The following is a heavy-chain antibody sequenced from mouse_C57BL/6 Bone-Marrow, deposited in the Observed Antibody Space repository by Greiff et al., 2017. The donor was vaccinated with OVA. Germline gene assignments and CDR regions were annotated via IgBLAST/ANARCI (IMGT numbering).Heavy chain of an antibody. CDR2: IDPEDGDT. V-gene: IGHV14-1*01. CDR3: ARIGYYGSSPYYFDY. CDR1: GFNIKDYY. D-gene: IGHD1-1*01. J-gene: IGHJ2*01. Sequence: EVQLQQSGAELVRPGASVKLSCTASGFNIKDYYMHWVKQRPEQGLEWIGRIDPEDGDTEYAPKFQGKATMTADTSSNTAYLQLSSLTSEDTAVYYCARIGYYGSSPYYFDYWGQGTTLTVSS.